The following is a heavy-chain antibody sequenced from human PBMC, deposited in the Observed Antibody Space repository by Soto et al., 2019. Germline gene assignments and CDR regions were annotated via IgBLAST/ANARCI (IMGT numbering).Heavy chain of an antibody. V-gene: IGHV1-18*01. Sequence: QVQRVQSGAEVKKPGASVKVSCKASGYTFTNYGISWVRQAPGQGLEWMGWISAYNGNTKYAQKLQGRVTMTTDTSTSTAYMELRSLRSDDTAVYYCARGVGSGSYYNQYNWFDPWGQGTLVTVSS. CDR3: ARGVGSGSYYNQYNWFDP. J-gene: IGHJ5*02. CDR2: ISAYNGNT. CDR1: GYTFTNYG. D-gene: IGHD3-10*01.